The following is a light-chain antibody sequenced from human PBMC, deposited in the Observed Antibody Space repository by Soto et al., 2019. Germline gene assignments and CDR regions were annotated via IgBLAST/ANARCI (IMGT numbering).Light chain of an antibody. V-gene: IGKV1-5*03. CDR2: KAS. J-gene: IGKJ1*01. CDR3: QHYTSHSGA. Sequence: IQMTQSPSSVSASVGDRVTITSRASQTISSWLDWYQQKPGKAPKLLNYKASTLKSGVPSRFSGSGSGTEFTLTISILPEDFFTNYYHQHYTSHSGAFGRGTKVDIK. CDR1: QTISSW.